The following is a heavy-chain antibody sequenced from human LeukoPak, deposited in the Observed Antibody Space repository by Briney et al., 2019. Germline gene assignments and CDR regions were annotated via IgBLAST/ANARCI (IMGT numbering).Heavy chain of an antibody. J-gene: IGHJ3*02. CDR2: ISSSSSYI. D-gene: IGHD3-22*01. Sequence: GGSLRLSCAASGFTFSSYSMNWVRQAPGKGLEWVSSISSSSSYIYYADSVKGRFTISRDNAKNSLYLQMNSLRAEDTAVYYCARDGPLEYYYDSSGYYQGAFDIWGQGTMVTVSS. CDR1: GFTFSSYS. CDR3: ARDGPLEYYYDSSGYYQGAFDI. V-gene: IGHV3-21*01.